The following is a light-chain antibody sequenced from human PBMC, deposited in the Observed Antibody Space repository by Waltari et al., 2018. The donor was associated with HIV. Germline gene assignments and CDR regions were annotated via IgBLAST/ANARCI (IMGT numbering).Light chain of an antibody. J-gene: IGKJ3*01. CDR2: ASS. CDR1: QSISTS. V-gene: IGKV1-39*01. Sequence: DIQMTQSPSSLSASVGGKVTITCRASQSISTSLYWYQQKPGKAPKVLINASSRLPSGFPTRFRGTGSGTHFTLTISNLQPEDFATYYCQQSYSRPPTFGPGTTVDVK. CDR3: QQSYSRPPT.